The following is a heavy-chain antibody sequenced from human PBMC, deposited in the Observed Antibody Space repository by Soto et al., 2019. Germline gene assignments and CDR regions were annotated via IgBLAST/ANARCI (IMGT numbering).Heavy chain of an antibody. D-gene: IGHD3-9*01. Sequence: GASVKVSCKASGYPFTGYGISWVRHAPGQGLEWMGWISAYNGNTNYAQKLQGRVTMTTDTSTSTAYMELRSLRSDETAVYYCARAGQLRYFDWFHWFDPWGQGTLVTVSS. CDR3: ARAGQLRYFDWFHWFDP. J-gene: IGHJ5*02. CDR1: GYPFTGYG. V-gene: IGHV1-18*01. CDR2: ISAYNGNT.